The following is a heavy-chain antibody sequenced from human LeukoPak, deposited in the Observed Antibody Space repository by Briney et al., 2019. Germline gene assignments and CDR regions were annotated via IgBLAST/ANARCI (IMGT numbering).Heavy chain of an antibody. Sequence: GGSLRLSCATSGCTFSSYSMNWVRQAPGKGLEWVSSISSSSSYICYADSVKGRFTISRDNAKNSLYLQMNSLRAEDTAVYYCARDGITGTSYYGMDVWGQGTTVTVSS. CDR1: GCTFSSYS. CDR2: ISSSSSYI. D-gene: IGHD1-20*01. V-gene: IGHV3-21*01. CDR3: ARDGITGTSYYGMDV. J-gene: IGHJ6*02.